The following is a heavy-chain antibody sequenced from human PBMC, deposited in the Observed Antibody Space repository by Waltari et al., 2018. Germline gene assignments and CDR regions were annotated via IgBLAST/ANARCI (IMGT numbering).Heavy chain of an antibody. CDR2: IYYSGST. V-gene: IGHV4-59*11. J-gene: IGHJ6*03. CDR3: ARTYYDIPRPDYYYYMDV. D-gene: IGHD3-9*01. CDR1: GGSISSHY. Sequence: QVQLQESGPGLVKPSETLSLTCTVSGGSISSHYRSWIRQPPGKGLEWIGYIYYSGSTNYNPSLKSRVTISVDTSKNQFSLKLSSVTAADTAVYYCARTYYDIPRPDYYYYMDVWGKGTTVTVSS.